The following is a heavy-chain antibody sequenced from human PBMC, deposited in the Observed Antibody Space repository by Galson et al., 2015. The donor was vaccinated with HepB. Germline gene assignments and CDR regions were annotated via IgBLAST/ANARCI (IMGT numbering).Heavy chain of an antibody. Sequence: SLRLSCAASGFIFSSYGMHWVRQAPGKGLEWVAVIWYDGSNKDYADSVKGRLTISRDNSKNTLYLQMNSLRAEDTAVYYCARDGPHGGSGSYYSDYWGQGTLVTVSS. CDR3: ARDGPHGGSGSYYSDY. CDR2: IWYDGSNK. V-gene: IGHV3-33*01. J-gene: IGHJ4*02. D-gene: IGHD3-10*01. CDR1: GFIFSSYG.